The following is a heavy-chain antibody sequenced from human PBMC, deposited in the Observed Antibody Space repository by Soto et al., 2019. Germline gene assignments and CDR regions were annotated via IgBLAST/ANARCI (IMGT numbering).Heavy chain of an antibody. V-gene: IGHV1-18*01. J-gene: IGHJ6*02. Sequence: QVQLVQSGAEVKKPGASVKVSCKASDYTFNSYGISWVRQAPGQGLEWMGWIRAYNGTTNYAQEIQGRVSMTTDTSTSKAYMELRSLRSDDTAVYYGARDRGGRQWLDRSGLDVWGQGTTVTVSS. CDR1: DYTFNSYG. D-gene: IGHD6-19*01. CDR2: IRAYNGTT. CDR3: ARDRGGRQWLDRSGLDV.